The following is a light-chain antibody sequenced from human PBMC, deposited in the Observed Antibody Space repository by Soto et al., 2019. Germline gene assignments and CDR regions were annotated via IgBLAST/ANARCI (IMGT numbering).Light chain of an antibody. CDR3: GTWDSSLIAGV. CDR1: SSNVGNNF. Sequence: QSVLTQPPSVSAAPGQTVTISCSGSSSNVGNNFVSWYQHLPGTAPKLIIYDNNKRPSGIPDRFSGTKSGTSASLGLTGLQTGYEADYYCGTWDSSLIAGVCGGGTKLTVL. CDR2: DNN. J-gene: IGLJ3*02. V-gene: IGLV1-51*01.